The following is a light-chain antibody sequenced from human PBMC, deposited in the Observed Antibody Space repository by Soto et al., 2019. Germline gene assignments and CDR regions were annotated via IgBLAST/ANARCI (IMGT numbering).Light chain of an antibody. Sequence: DIVMTQSPDSLAVSLGERATINCKSSQTVLYSPNNKNYLAWYQQKPRQPPKLLIAWASTRESGVPDRFSGGGSGTDFTLTITTLQAEDVAVYYCQQYYSTPRTFGQGTKVEIK. CDR2: WAS. J-gene: IGKJ1*01. CDR1: QTVLYSPNNKNY. CDR3: QQYYSTPRT. V-gene: IGKV4-1*01.